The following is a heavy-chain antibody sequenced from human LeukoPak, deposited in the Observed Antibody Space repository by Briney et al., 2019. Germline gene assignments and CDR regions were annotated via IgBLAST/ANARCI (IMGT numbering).Heavy chain of an antibody. CDR2: ISSSSSYI. CDR1: GFTFSSYS. D-gene: IGHD2-2*01. CDR3: ARGNRVVVVPAAVLYYYYGMDV. Sequence: GGSLRLSCAASGFTFSSYSMNWVRQAPGKGLERVSSISSSSSYIYYADSVKGRFTISRDNAKNSLYLQMNSLRAEDTAVYYCARGNRVVVVPAAVLYYYYGMDVWGQGTTVTVSS. J-gene: IGHJ6*02. V-gene: IGHV3-21*01.